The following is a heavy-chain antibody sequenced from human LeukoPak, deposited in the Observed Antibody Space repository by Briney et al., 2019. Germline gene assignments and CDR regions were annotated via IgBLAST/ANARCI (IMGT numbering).Heavy chain of an antibody. Sequence: ASVKVSCKASGYTFTTYYIHWVRQAPGQGLEWMGWINPNSGGTNYAQKFQGRVTMTRDTSISTAYMELSRLRSDDTAVYFCARRSIPAAISYYFDYWGQGTLVTVSS. CDR1: GYTFTTYY. J-gene: IGHJ4*02. CDR2: INPNSGGT. V-gene: IGHV1-2*02. CDR3: ARRSIPAAISYYFDY. D-gene: IGHD2-2*01.